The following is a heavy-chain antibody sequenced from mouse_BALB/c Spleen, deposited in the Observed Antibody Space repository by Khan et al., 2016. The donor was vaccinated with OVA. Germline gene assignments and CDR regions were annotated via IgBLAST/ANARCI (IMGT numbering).Heavy chain of an antibody. V-gene: IGHV3-2*02. CDR2: ISYSGST. D-gene: IGHD2-4*01. CDR3: ARGNYDGYALDY. J-gene: IGHJ4*01. CDR1: GYSITSNYA. Sequence: EVQLQESGPGLVKPSQSLSLTCTVNGYSITSNYAWNWIRQFPGNKLGWMGYISYSGSTTYNPSLKGRLAITRDTSKNQFFLLLHYVTTEDSATYYCARGNYDGYALDYWGQGTSVTVSS.